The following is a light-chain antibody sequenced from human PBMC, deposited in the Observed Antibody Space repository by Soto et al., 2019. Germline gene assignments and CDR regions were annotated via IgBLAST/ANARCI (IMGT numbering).Light chain of an antibody. CDR1: TGAVTNGHY. V-gene: IGLV7-46*01. CDR2: DTT. CDR3: LLSYNGPYV. J-gene: IGLJ1*01. Sequence: QAVVTQEPSLTVSPGGTVTLTCGSSTGAVTNGHYPYWFQQKPGQAPRILIYDTTNRHSWTPARFSGSLLGGKAALTLSGAQPEDEAEYYCLLSYNGPYVFGTGTKVTVL.